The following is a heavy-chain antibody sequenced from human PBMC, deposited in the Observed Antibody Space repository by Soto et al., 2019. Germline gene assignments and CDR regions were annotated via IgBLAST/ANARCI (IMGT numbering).Heavy chain of an antibody. V-gene: IGHV3-9*02. CDR2: IRWKSGSI. J-gene: IGHJ4*01. CDR3: AKDSADYWSCYLDN. Sequence: PGGPLRLSCAASGFPSDDNAMHRVRQAPGKDLECVSGIRWKSGSIGYADAVKGRFTISRDNAKNSLYLQMNSLRAEDTALYYCAKDSADYWSCYLDNGGQGALDTVSS. D-gene: IGHD3-3*01. CDR1: GFPSDDNA.